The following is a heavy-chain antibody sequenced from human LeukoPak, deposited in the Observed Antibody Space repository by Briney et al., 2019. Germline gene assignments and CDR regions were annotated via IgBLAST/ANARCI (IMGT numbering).Heavy chain of an antibody. CDR1: GYTFTGYG. Sequence: ASVKVSCKASGYTFTGYGISWVRQAPGQGLEWMGWISAYNGNTNYAQKLQGRVTMTTDTSTSTAYMELRSLRSDDTAVCYCARTDPKATRSYWYFDLWGRGTLVTVSS. J-gene: IGHJ2*01. CDR2: ISAYNGNT. CDR3: ARTDPKATRSYWYFDL. V-gene: IGHV1-18*01. D-gene: IGHD1-26*01.